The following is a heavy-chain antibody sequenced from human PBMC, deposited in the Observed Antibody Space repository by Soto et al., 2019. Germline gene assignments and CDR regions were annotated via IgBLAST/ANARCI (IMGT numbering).Heavy chain of an antibody. CDR2: VHSDGSST. V-gene: IGHV3-74*01. D-gene: IGHD2-21*02. CDR3: ARGDRGAFDL. J-gene: IGHJ3*01. CDR1: GFTFSYYW. Sequence: EVQLVESEGGLVQPGGSLRLSCAASGFTFSYYWMHWVRQAPGQGLVWVSRVHSDGSSTTYADSVKGRFTISRDNAKYTLYLQMSSLRAEDTAVYYCARGDRGAFDLWGHGTMVTVSS.